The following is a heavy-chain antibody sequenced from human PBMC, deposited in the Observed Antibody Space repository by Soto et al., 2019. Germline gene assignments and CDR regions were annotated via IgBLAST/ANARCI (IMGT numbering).Heavy chain of an antibody. V-gene: IGHV3-23*01. CDR2: ISGSGGST. D-gene: IGHD3-22*01. CDR1: GFTFSSYA. CDR3: AKDKAMIVVHPDY. J-gene: IGHJ4*02. Sequence: AGGSLRLSCAASGFTFSSYAMSWVRQAPGKGLEWVSAISGSGGSTYYADSVKGRFTISRDNSKNTLYLQMNSLRAEDTAVYYCAKDKAMIVVHPDYWGQGTLVTVSS.